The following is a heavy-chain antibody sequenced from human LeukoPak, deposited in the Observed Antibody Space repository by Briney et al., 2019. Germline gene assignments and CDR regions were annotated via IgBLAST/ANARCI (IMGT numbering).Heavy chain of an antibody. CDR3: CLCSGGSCYLNYFDY. Sequence: GESLKISCKGSGYTFTSYWIGWVRQMPGKGLVWMGIIYPGDSDTGYSPSFQGQLIISTDKSISTAYLQWSSLKASDTAMYYCCLCSGGSCYLNYFDYWGQGTLVTVSS. J-gene: IGHJ4*02. CDR2: IYPGDSDT. V-gene: IGHV5-51*01. D-gene: IGHD2-15*01. CDR1: GYTFTSYW.